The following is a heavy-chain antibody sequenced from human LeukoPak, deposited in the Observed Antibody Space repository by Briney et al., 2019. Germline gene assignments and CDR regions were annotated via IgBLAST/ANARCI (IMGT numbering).Heavy chain of an antibody. CDR3: ARLYSYVDY. D-gene: IGHD5-18*01. CDR2: IYHSGST. CDR1: GFTFSSYV. Sequence: GSLRLSCAASGFTFSSYVMHWVRQAPGKGLEWIGSIYHSGSTYYNPSLKSRVTISVDTSKNQFSLKLSSVTAADTAVYYCARLYSYVDYWGQGTLVTVSS. J-gene: IGHJ4*02. V-gene: IGHV4-38-2*01.